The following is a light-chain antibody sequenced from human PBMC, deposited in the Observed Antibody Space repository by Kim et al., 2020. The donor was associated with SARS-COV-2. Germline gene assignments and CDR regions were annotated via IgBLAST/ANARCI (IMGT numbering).Light chain of an antibody. CDR3: QQYGSPPTWT. Sequence: GGGAILTCRAGQSLSSRYLAWYQQKPGRGPRLLIYGASSRATGIPDRFSGSGSGTDFTLTISRLEPEDVAVYYCQQYGSPPTWTFGQGTKVDIK. CDR1: QSLSSRY. CDR2: GAS. J-gene: IGKJ1*01. V-gene: IGKV3-20*01.